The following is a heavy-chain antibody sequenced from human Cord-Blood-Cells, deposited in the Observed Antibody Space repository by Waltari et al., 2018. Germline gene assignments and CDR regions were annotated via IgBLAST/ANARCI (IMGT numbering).Heavy chain of an antibody. D-gene: IGHD3-16*01. CDR2: INPNSGGT. V-gene: IGHV1-2*02. CDR1: GYPFTGYY. J-gene: IGHJ4*02. Sequence: QVQLVQSGAEVKKPGASVKGSCKASGYPFTGYYMHWLPQAPGQGLEWMGWINPNSGGTNYAQKFQGRVTMTRDTSISTAYMELSRLRSDDTAVYYCARVRRGIGDYFDYWGQGTLVTVSS. CDR3: ARVRRGIGDYFDY.